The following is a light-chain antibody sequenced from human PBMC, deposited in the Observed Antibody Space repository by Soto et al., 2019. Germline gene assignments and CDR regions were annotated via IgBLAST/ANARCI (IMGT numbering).Light chain of an antibody. Sequence: QSALTQPASVSGSPGQSITISCTGTSSDVGGYNYVSWYQQHPGKAPKVMIYDVSNRPSGVSNRFSGSKSGNTASLTISGLQAEDEADYYCSSYTISNTLVFGGGTKLTVL. V-gene: IGLV2-14*01. J-gene: IGLJ2*01. CDR1: SSDVGGYNY. CDR3: SSYTISNTLV. CDR2: DVS.